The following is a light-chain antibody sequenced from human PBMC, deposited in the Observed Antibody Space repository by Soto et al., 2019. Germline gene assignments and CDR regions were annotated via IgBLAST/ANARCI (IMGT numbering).Light chain of an antibody. Sequence: QSVLTQPRSVSGSPGQSVTISCTGTRRDVGGYNYVSWYQQHPGKVPKLMIFDVAKRPSGVPDRFSGSKSGTTASLTISGLQAEDEADYYCCSYGGNYVIFGGGTKSPS. CDR3: CSYGGNYVI. CDR1: RRDVGGYNY. J-gene: IGLJ2*01. CDR2: DVA. V-gene: IGLV2-11*01.